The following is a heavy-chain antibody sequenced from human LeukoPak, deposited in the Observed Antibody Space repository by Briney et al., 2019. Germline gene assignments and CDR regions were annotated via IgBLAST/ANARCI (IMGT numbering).Heavy chain of an antibody. D-gene: IGHD4-11*01. CDR1: GFTLNDYY. V-gene: IGHV3-11*01. CDR3: ARVHNTVF. CDR2: ISSNSGAV. Sequence: GGSLRLSCAGSGFTLNDYYVNWLRQAPGKGLEWISYISSNSGAVNYADSVKGRFTMSRDYAKNSVYLEMTSLRGEDRGVYYCARVHNTVFWGQGILVTVSS. J-gene: IGHJ1*01.